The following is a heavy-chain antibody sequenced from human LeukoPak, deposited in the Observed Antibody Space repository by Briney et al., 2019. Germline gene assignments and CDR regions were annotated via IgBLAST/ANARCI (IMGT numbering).Heavy chain of an antibody. Sequence: PSETLSLTCTVSGGSISSSSYYWGWIRQPPGKGLEWIGTIYYSGSTYYNPSLKSRVTISVDTSKNQFSLKLSPVTAADTAVYYCASLLYYDFWSGYYVPYWGQGTLVTVSS. CDR1: GGSISSSSYY. J-gene: IGHJ4*02. CDR3: ASLLYYDFWSGYYVPY. V-gene: IGHV4-39*01. CDR2: IYYSGST. D-gene: IGHD3-3*01.